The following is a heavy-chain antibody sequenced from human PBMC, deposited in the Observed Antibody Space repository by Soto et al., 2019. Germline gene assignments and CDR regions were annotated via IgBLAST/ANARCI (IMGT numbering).Heavy chain of an antibody. Sequence: SETLSLTCTVSGDSMSGYYWSWIRQPPGKGLEWIGFISYSGSTNYSPSLKSRVTISVDTSKNQFSLKLSSVTAADTAVYYCARRSYGGGFFDPWGQGTLVTVSS. J-gene: IGHJ5*02. CDR1: GDSMSGYY. V-gene: IGHV4-59*01. CDR2: ISYSGST. CDR3: ARRSYGGGFFDP. D-gene: IGHD3-16*01.